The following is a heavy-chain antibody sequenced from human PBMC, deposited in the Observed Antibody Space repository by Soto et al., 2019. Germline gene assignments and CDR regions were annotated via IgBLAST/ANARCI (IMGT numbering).Heavy chain of an antibody. CDR2: IHYSGTT. CDR1: GGSMRNYF. Sequence: SETLSLTCTVSGGSMRNYFWTWIRQPPGKGLEWIGYIHYSGTTSFFPSYNPSLRSRVTISEDTSKNQFSLKLLSVTTAGTAVYFCAAGEASSRNLAPYYLDFWGQGTLVTVSS. D-gene: IGHD6-13*01. CDR3: AAGEASSRNLAPYYLDF. V-gene: IGHV4-59*01. J-gene: IGHJ4*02.